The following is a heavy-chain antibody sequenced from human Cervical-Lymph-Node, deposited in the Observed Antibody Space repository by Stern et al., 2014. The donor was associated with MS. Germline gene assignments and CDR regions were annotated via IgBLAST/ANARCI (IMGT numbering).Heavy chain of an antibody. V-gene: IGHV1-2*06. Sequence: QVQLVQSGAEVKKPGASVKVSCEAAGYSFTGNYIHWLRQAPGQGLEWIGRTNPNSGDSNYALKVQGRVTMTRDTSISTAYMNLNRLGIDDTAVYYCARERGRAGPAMADYWGQGTLVTVSS. CDR1: GYSFTGNY. D-gene: IGHD5-24*01. J-gene: IGHJ4*02. CDR2: TNPNSGDS. CDR3: ARERGRAGPAMADY.